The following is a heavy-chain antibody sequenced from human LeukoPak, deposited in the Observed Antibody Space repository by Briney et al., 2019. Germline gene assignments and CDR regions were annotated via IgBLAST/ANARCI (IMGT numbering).Heavy chain of an antibody. CDR2: ISGSGGST. D-gene: IGHD4-17*01. J-gene: IGHJ6*02. V-gene: IGHV3-23*01. CDR1: GFTFSSYW. Sequence: GGSLRLSCAASGFTFSSYWMHWVRQAPGKGLEWVSAISGSGGSTYYADSVKGRFTISRDNSKNTLYLQMNSLRAEDTAVYYCAKLFGDSLYYYYGMDVWGQGTTVTVSS. CDR3: AKLFGDSLYYYYGMDV.